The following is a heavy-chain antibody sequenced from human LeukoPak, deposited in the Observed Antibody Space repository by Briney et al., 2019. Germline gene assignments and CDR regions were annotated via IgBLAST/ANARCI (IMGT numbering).Heavy chain of an antibody. V-gene: IGHV3-23*01. CDR1: GFTFRSYP. CDR3: AKYYSTSGSSGGRVFDY. Sequence: GGSLRLSCAASGFTFRSYPMTWVRQAPGKGLEWVSTIGSNAGDTHYADSVKGRFTISRGNSKNSLYLQMNSLRAEDTAVYYCAKYYSTSGSSGGRVFDYWGQGTLVAVSS. J-gene: IGHJ4*02. D-gene: IGHD3-10*01. CDR2: IGSNAGDT.